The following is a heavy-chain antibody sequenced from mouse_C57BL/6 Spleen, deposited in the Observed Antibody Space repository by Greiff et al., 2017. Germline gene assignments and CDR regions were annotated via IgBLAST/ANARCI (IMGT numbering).Heavy chain of an antibody. D-gene: IGHD4-1*01. Sequence: QVQLQQSGPELVKPGASVKISCKASGYAFSSSWMNWVKQRPGQGLEWIGRIYPGDGDTNYNGKFKGKATLTADKSSSTAYMQLSSLTSEDSAVYFCARTGTRYAMDYWGQGTSVTVSS. CDR3: ARTGTRYAMDY. CDR1: GYAFSSSW. J-gene: IGHJ4*01. V-gene: IGHV1-82*01. CDR2: IYPGDGDT.